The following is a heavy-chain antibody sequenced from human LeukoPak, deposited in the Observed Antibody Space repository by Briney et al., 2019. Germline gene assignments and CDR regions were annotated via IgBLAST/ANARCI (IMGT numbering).Heavy chain of an antibody. CDR2: RHPNSGNT. Sequence: ASVKVSCKASGYTFTSYDINWVRQATGQGLGRMGWRHPNSGNTGTAQKVQGRVTITITPSTSTAYMGLSTLRSEDTAVYYCARGPPPYCSGDSCYSFLYLHHWGQGTLVTVSP. CDR1: GYTFTSYD. J-gene: IGHJ1*01. D-gene: IGHD2-15*01. V-gene: IGHV1-8*01. CDR3: ARGPPPYCSGDSCYSFLYLHH.